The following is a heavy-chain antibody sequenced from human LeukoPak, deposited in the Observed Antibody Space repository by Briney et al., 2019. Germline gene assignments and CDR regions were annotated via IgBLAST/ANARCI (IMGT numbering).Heavy chain of an antibody. CDR2: IASDGSHT. J-gene: IGHJ3*02. CDR1: GFTFITYF. D-gene: IGHD2-21*01. Sequence: GGSLRLSCAASGFTFITYFMHWVRQAPGKGLEWVADIASDGSHTFYVESVKGRFTISRDNSKNTLYLQMNSLRAEDTAVYFCARERQDTILHSGAFDIWGQATMVTVSS. V-gene: IGHV3-30-3*01. CDR3: ARERQDTILHSGAFDI.